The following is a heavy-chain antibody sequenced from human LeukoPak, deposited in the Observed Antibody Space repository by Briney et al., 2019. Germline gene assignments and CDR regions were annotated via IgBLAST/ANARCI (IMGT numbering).Heavy chain of an antibody. V-gene: IGHV3-66*01. Sequence: GGSLRLSCEFSGFSLSTHAISWVRQAPGRGLEWVSVIHSGGSTYYADSVKGGFTISRANSKTTPFLQMNSLRAEDTAVYYLSRTAVLSPMSTLFGVVMDAFDIWGQGTMVTVSS. CDR1: GFSLSTHA. CDR2: IHSGGST. D-gene: IGHD3-3*01. J-gene: IGHJ3*02. CDR3: SRTAVLSPMSTLFGVVMDAFDI.